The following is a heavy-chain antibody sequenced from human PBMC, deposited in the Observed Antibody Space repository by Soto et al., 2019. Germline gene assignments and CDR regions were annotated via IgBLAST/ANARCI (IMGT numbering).Heavy chain of an antibody. CDR1: GGTFSSYA. V-gene: IGHV1-69*13. CDR2: IIPIFGTA. Sequence: GASVKVSCKASGGTFSSYAISWVRRAPGQGLEWMGGIIPIFGTANYAQKFQGRVTITADESTSTAYMELSSLRSEDTAVYYCARDYYGSGSRTQSDYWGQGTLVTVSS. D-gene: IGHD3-10*01. CDR3: ARDYYGSGSRTQSDY. J-gene: IGHJ4*02.